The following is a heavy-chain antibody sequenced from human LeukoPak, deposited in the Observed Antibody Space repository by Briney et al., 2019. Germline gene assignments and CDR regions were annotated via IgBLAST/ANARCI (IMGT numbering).Heavy chain of an antibody. CDR1: GFTVSRYW. D-gene: IGHD2-21*01. CDR3: ARDRDWYTFDY. CDR2: IKQDGSEK. V-gene: IGHV3-7*01. J-gene: IGHJ4*02. Sequence: GGSLRLSCVASGFTVSRYWMDWVRQAPGKGLEWVANIKQDGSEKYYVDSVKGRFTISRDNAKNSLYLQMNSLRAEDTAVYYCARDRDWYTFDYWGQGALVTVSS.